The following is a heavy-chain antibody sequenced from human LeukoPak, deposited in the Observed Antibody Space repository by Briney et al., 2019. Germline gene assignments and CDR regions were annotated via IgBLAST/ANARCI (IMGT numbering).Heavy chain of an antibody. D-gene: IGHD3-22*01. J-gene: IGHJ4*02. Sequence: SSETLSLTCTVSGGSISSSSYYWGWIRQPPGKGLEWIGSIYYSGSTNYNPSLKSRVTISVDTSKNQFSLKLSSVTAADTAVYYCASVYYYDSSGFDYWGQGTLVTVSS. CDR1: GGSISSSSYY. V-gene: IGHV4-39*07. CDR2: IYYSGST. CDR3: ASVYYYDSSGFDY.